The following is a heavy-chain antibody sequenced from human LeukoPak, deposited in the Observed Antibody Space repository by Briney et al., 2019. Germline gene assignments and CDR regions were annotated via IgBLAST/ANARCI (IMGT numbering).Heavy chain of an antibody. CDR3: ASPMTGDSDAFDI. CDR2: IYYSGST. Sequence: SETLSLTCTVSGGSISSSSYYWGWIRQPPGKGLEWIGSIYYSGSTYYNPSLKSRVTISVDTSKNQFSLKLSSVTAADTAVFYCASPMTGDSDAFDIWGQGTMVTVSS. D-gene: IGHD2-21*01. CDR1: GGSISSSSYY. J-gene: IGHJ3*02. V-gene: IGHV4-39*01.